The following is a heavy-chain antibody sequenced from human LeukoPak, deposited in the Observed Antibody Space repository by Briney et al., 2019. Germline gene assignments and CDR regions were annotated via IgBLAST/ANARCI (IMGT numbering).Heavy chain of an antibody. V-gene: IGHV3-30*18. Sequence: GGSLRLSCAASGFTFNRCGMHWVRQAPGKGLEWVAVITNDGSRQYYTDSVKGRFTISRDNSENTLSLQMNSLREEDTAVYYCVKSSGTNDYGMDAWGQGTTVTVPS. CDR2: ITNDGSRQ. CDR3: VKSSGTNDYGMDA. D-gene: IGHD3-10*01. CDR1: GFTFNRCG. J-gene: IGHJ6*02.